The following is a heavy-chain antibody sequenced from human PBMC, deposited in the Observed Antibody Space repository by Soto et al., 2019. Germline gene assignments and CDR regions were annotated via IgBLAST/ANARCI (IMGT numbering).Heavy chain of an antibody. V-gene: IGHV1-69*01. CDR3: ARCPSYYDFWSGYPYFDY. Sequence: QVQLVQSGAEVKKPGSSVKVSCRASGGTFNIYAINWVRQAPGHGLEWMGGIIPLFGTANYAQKFRGRVTITADESTSTAYMELSSLRSEDTAVYYCARCPSYYDFWSGYPYFDYWGQGTLVTVSS. D-gene: IGHD3-3*01. J-gene: IGHJ4*02. CDR2: IIPLFGTA. CDR1: GGTFNIYA.